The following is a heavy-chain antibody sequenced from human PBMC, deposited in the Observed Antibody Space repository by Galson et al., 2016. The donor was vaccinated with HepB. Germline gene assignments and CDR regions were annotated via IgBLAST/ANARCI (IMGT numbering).Heavy chain of an antibody. CDR1: GGSISSGSYY. CDR2: IYTTGST. J-gene: IGHJ6*03. Sequence: TLSLTCTVSGGSISSGSYYWSWIRQPAGKRLEWIGRIYTTGSTDYNPSLKSRVTISLDTSKNQFSLNLSSVTAADTAVYSCPREHGYNWNPAGDYYMDVWGKGTTVTVSS. D-gene: IGHD1-20*01. CDR3: PREHGYNWNPAGDYYMDV. V-gene: IGHV4-61*02.